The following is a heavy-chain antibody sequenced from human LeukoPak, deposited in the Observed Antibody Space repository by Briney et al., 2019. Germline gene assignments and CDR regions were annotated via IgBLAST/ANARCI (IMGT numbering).Heavy chain of an antibody. CDR2: ISHSGTT. CDR1: GGSIDITNY. Sequence: SETLSLTCDVSGGSIDITNYWSWVRQAPGKGLEWIGEISHSGTTNYNPSLRSRVAMSLDRGNNQFSLSLRSVTAADTAVYYCARGLLGSGRFDPWGQGTLVTVSS. D-gene: IGHD6-19*01. J-gene: IGHJ5*02. V-gene: IGHV4-4*02. CDR3: ARGLLGSGRFDP.